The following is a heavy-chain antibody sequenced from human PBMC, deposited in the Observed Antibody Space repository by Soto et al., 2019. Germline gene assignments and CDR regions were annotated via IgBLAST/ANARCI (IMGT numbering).Heavy chain of an antibody. CDR2: IDNSGST. J-gene: IGHJ5*02. Sequence: SETLSLTCTVSGGSISSYYWSWIRQPPGKGLEWIGYIDNSGSTNYNPSLKSRVTISIDTSKNQLSLKLSPVTAADTAVYYCAKAGSNTWYNWFDPWGQGTLVTVSS. CDR1: GGSISSYY. CDR3: AKAGSNTWYNWFDP. V-gene: IGHV4-59*01. D-gene: IGHD6-13*01.